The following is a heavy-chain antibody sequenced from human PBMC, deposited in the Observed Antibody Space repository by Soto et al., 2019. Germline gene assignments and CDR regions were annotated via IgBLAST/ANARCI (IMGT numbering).Heavy chain of an antibody. CDR1: GGSMISYY. V-gene: IGHV4-59*01. J-gene: IGHJ4*02. CDR3: AREGNLGRWLQPLDF. CDR2: IHYNGNT. Sequence: SETLSLTCTVSGGSMISYYWSWIRQPPGRGLEWIGNIHYNGNTKYSPSLKSRVTMSVDTSKNHFSLRLISVTAADTAIYFCAREGNLGRWLQPLDFWGQGTLVT. D-gene: IGHD5-12*01.